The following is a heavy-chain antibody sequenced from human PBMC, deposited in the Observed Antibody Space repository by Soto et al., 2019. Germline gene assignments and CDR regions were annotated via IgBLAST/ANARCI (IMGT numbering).Heavy chain of an antibody. V-gene: IGHV4-39*01. CDR1: GGSIRSSSYY. Sequence: QLQLQESGPGLVKPSETLSRTCTVSGGSIRSSSYYWGWIRQTPGKGLEWIGSIYYSGSTYYNPSLKSRVTISVDTSKNQFSLKLSSVTAADTAVYYCASGHSSSWYYFDYWGQGTLVTVSS. D-gene: IGHD6-13*01. CDR3: ASGHSSSWYYFDY. J-gene: IGHJ4*02. CDR2: IYYSGST.